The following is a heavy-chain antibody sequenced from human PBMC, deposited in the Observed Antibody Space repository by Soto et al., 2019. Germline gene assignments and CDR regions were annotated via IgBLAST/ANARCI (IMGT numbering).Heavy chain of an antibody. V-gene: IGHV4-34*01. J-gene: IGHJ6*02. CDR1: GGSFSGYY. CDR3: ARGGGGYDYVWGIYRYNYYYYYGMDV. CDR2: INHSGST. D-gene: IGHD3-16*02. Sequence: PSETLSLTCAVYGGSFSGYYWSWIRQPPGKGLEWIGEINHSGSTNYNPSLKSRVTISVDTSKNQFSLKLSSVTAADTAVYYCARGGGGYDYVWGIYRYNYYYYYGMDVWGQGTTVTVSS.